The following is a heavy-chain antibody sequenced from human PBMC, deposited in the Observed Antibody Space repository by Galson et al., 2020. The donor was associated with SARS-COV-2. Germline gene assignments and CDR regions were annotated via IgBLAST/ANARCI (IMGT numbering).Heavy chain of an antibody. J-gene: IGHJ4*02. CDR3: ATDFAIVGATPPFN. CDR1: GYTLTEFS. D-gene: IGHD1-26*01. V-gene: IGHV1-24*01. CDR2: FDPEDGET. Sequence: GESLKISCKVSGYTLTEFSMHWVRQAPGKGLEWMGGFDPEDGETIYAQKFQGRVTMTEDTSTDTAYMELSSLRSEDTAVYYCATDFAIVGATPPFNWGQGTLVTVSS.